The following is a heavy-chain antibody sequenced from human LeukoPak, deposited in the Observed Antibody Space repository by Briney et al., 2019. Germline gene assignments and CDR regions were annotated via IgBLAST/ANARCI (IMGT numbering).Heavy chain of an antibody. V-gene: IGHV4-39*07. D-gene: IGHD3-10*01. J-gene: IGHJ4*02. CDR1: GGSISTNTYY. CDR2: IHYRGTT. Sequence: PSETLSLTCIVSGGSISTNTYYWGWIRLPPGKALEWIGEIHYRGTTYYNPSLRSRVTISVDTSKNQFSLRLTSVTAGDTAVYYCARVTYNGYQHFDYWGQGNLVTVS. CDR3: ARVTYNGYQHFDY.